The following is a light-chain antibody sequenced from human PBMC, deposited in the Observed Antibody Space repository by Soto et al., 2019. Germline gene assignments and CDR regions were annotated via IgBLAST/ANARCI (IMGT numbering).Light chain of an antibody. CDR1: SSNVGGNP. CDR2: TNT. J-gene: IGLJ1*01. Sequence: QSVLTQPPSASGTPGQRVTISCSGSSSNVGGNPVNWYQHVPTTAPKLRIYTNTQRPSGVPDRFSGSKSGTSASLAISGLQSEDEADYYCASWDDSLNGPVFGTGTKLTVL. CDR3: ASWDDSLNGPV. V-gene: IGLV1-44*01.